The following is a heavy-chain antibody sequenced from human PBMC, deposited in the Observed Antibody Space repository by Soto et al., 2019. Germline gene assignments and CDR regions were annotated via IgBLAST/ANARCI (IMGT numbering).Heavy chain of an antibody. CDR2: ISSSSSTI. CDR1: GFTFSSYS. Sequence: GGSLRLSCAASGFTFSSYSMNWVRQAPGKGLEWVSYISSSSSTIYYADSVKGRFTISRDNAKNSLYLQMNSLRDEDTAVYYCACRPLGLELPDAFDIWGQGTMVTVSS. J-gene: IGHJ3*02. CDR3: ACRPLGLELPDAFDI. V-gene: IGHV3-48*02. D-gene: IGHD1-7*01.